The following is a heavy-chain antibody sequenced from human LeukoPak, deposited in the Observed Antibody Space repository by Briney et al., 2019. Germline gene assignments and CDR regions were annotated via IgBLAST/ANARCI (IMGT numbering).Heavy chain of an antibody. CDR2: IYSGGST. J-gene: IGHJ4*02. CDR3: AKAAYSSSWYSWWDY. V-gene: IGHV3-53*01. CDR1: GLTVSSNY. D-gene: IGHD6-13*01. Sequence: GGSLRLSCAASGLTVSSNYISWVRPAPGKGLEGVSVIYSGGSTYYPGTVKGRSTIPRDNSKNTLYLEMNSLRAEDTAVYCCAKAAYSSSWYSWWDYWGQGTLVTVSS.